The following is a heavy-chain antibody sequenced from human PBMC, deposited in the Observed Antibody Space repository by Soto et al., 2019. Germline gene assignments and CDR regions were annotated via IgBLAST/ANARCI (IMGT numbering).Heavy chain of an antibody. J-gene: IGHJ4*02. D-gene: IGHD3-10*01. CDR3: ARDRVGDGAYSLDF. CDR2: LLTTRVT. Sequence: DVHLVESGGGLIQPAGSLGVSCAASGLGGDKLGWVRQAPGKGLEWVALLLTTRVTQYADSVKGRFSVSSDSSTNTQYLEMSSLTVDDTAVYYCARDRVGDGAYSLDFWAQGVLVSVSS. V-gene: IGHV3-53*01. CDR1: GLGGDK.